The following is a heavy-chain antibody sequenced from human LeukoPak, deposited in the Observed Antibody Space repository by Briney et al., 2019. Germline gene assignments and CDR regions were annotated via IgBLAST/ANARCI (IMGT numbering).Heavy chain of an antibody. CDR3: ARRAYSSSWRFLHY. D-gene: IGHD6-13*01. J-gene: IGHJ4*02. V-gene: IGHV3-30*03. CDR2: ISDDGSNK. CDR1: GFTFSSYC. Sequence: GRSLRLSCAASGFTFSSYCMHWVRQAPGKGLEWGAVISDDGSNKYYADSVKGRFTISRDNSKNTLYLQMNSLRAEDTAVYYCARRAYSSSWRFLHYWGQGTLVTVSS.